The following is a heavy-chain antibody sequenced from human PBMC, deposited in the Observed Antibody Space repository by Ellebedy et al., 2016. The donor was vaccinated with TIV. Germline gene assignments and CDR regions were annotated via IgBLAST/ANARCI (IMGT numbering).Heavy chain of an antibody. Sequence: MPSETLSLTCTVSGGSISSYYWSWIRQPPGKGLEWIGYIYYSGSTNYNPSLKSRVTISVDTSKNQFSLKLSSVTAADTAVYYCARERKYSSGLFDYWGQGTLVTVSS. CDR3: ARERKYSSGLFDY. CDR1: GGSISSYY. CDR2: IYYSGST. D-gene: IGHD6-19*01. V-gene: IGHV4-59*01. J-gene: IGHJ4*02.